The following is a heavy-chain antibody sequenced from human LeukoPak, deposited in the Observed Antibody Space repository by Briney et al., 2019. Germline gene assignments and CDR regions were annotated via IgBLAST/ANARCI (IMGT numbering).Heavy chain of an antibody. CDR3: ARDPKNTYYLDV. J-gene: IGHJ6*03. CDR1: GYTFTGYY. CDR2: IDPNRGGT. V-gene: IGHV1-2*02. Sequence: GASVKVSCKASGYTFTGYYLHWVRQAPGQGLEWMGWIDPNRGGTNHAQKFQGQVTMTRDTSISTAYMELSRLTSDDTAVYYCARDPKNTYYLDVWGKGTTVTVSS.